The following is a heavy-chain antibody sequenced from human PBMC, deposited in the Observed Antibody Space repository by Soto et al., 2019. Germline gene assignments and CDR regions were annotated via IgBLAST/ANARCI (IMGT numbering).Heavy chain of an antibody. V-gene: IGHV4-34*01. CDR1: GGSFSGYY. J-gene: IGHJ5*02. CDR2: INHSGST. CDR3: ARGSPSILWFGPSRGFDP. Sequence: QVQLQQWGAGLLKPSETLSLTCAVYGGSFSGYYWSWIRQPPGKGLEWMGEINHSGSTNYNPSLKSRVTISVDTSKNQFSLKLSSVTAADTAVYYCARGSPSILWFGPSRGFDPWGQGTLVTVSS. D-gene: IGHD3-10*01.